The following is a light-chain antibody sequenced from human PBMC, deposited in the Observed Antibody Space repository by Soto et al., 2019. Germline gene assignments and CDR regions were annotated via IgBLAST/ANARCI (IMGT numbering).Light chain of an antibody. V-gene: IGKV3-15*01. Sequence: EIVMTLSPSTLSFSTRERATLSCRASQSISSNLAWYQQKPGQAPRLLIYGASTRATAFPARFSGSGSGTEFTLTISILQSEDFAVYYCQQDNQWTLTFGPGTNAEIK. CDR3: QQDNQWTLT. CDR1: QSISSN. CDR2: GAS. J-gene: IGKJ1*01.